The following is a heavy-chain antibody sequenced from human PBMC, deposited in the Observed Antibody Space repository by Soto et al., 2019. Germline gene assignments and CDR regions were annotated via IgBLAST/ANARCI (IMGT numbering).Heavy chain of an antibody. D-gene: IGHD3-16*02. V-gene: IGHV1-18*01. CDR2: ISPYNGNP. CDR3: ARNPSTRWPPLYGMDV. CDR1: DYTFDSYG. J-gene: IGHJ6*02. Sequence: AASVKVSCKXSDYTFDSYGINWVRHAPGQGLEWMGWISPYNGNPKYAQKFQGRLTMTTDTSTTTAYMELRSLRSDDTAVYYCARNPSTRWPPLYGMDVWGQGTTVTVSS.